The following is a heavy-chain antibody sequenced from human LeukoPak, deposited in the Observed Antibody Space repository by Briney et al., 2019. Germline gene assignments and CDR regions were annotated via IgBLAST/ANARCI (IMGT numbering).Heavy chain of an antibody. J-gene: IGHJ3*02. CDR1: GGSISSYY. Sequence: PSETLSLTCTASGGSISSYYWSWIRQPPGKGPEWVGYIFYSGSTNYNPSLKSRVTMSVDTSKNQFSLKLSSVTAADTAVYYCARRRWGGPDAFDIWGQGTMVTVSS. V-gene: IGHV4-59*08. CDR2: IFYSGST. D-gene: IGHD7-27*01. CDR3: ARRRWGGPDAFDI.